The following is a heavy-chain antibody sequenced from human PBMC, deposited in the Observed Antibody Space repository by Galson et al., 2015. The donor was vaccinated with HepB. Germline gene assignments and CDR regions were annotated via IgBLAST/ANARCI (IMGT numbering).Heavy chain of an antibody. J-gene: IGHJ4*02. CDR2: MSGTGGNT. D-gene: IGHD2-21*02. CDR3: AKVAVVVTTIPYYFDY. V-gene: IGHV3-23*01. Sequence: SLRLSCATFGFTFSSYAMSWVRQAPGKGLEWVSGMSGTGGNTYYSDSVKGRFTISRDNSKNTLYLQMNSLRVEDTAVYYCAKVAVVVTTIPYYFDYWGQGTQVTVSA. CDR1: GFTFSSYA.